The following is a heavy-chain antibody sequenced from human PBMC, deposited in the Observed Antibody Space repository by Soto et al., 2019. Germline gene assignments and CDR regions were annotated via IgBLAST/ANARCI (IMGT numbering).Heavy chain of an antibody. CDR2: INAGNGNT. J-gene: IGHJ6*02. CDR1: GYTFTSYA. Sequence: ASVKVSCKASGYTFTSYAMHWVRQAPGQRLEWMGWINAGNGNTKYSQKFQGRVTITRDTSASTAYMELSSLRSEDTAVYYCAREHSSSYYYYYGMDVWGQGTTVTVS. D-gene: IGHD6-13*01. V-gene: IGHV1-3*01. CDR3: AREHSSSYYYYYGMDV.